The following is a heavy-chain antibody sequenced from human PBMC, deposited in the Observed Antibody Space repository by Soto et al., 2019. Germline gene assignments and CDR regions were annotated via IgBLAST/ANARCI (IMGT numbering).Heavy chain of an antibody. J-gene: IGHJ6*02. CDR1: GFPFHDYA. V-gene: IGHV3-9*01. CDR2: ITWNSGSI. Sequence: SLNLSCPATGFPFHDYAMHWVRQAPGKGLEWVSGITWNSGSIGYADSVKGRFTISRDNAKTSLYLQMNSLRAEDTALYYCAKDRGSGSYAANYYYYGMDVWGQGT. CDR3: AKDRGSGSYAANYYYYGMDV. D-gene: IGHD3-10*01.